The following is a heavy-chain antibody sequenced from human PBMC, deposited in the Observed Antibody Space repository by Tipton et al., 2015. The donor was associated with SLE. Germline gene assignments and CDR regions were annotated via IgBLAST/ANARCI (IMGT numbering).Heavy chain of an antibody. CDR1: GGSISTFY. CDR2: IFYSDNT. D-gene: IGHD4-17*01. J-gene: IGHJ4*02. V-gene: IGHV4-59*01. Sequence: TLSLTCTVSGGSISTFYWTWIRQPPGKGLEWIGYIFYSDNTNYNPSLKSRVTISVDTSKNQFSLELNSVTAADTAVYYCARQYTTVTGYENWGQGTLVTVSS. CDR3: ARQYTTVTGYEN.